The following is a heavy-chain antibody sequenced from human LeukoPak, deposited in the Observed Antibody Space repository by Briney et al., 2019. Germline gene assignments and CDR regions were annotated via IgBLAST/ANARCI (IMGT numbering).Heavy chain of an antibody. J-gene: IGHJ4*02. CDR3: ARVPGGYIYHFDH. CDR2: INPNSGGT. D-gene: IGHD5-24*01. V-gene: IGHV1-2*02. Sequence: GASVKVSCKASGYTFTGYYMHWVRQAPGQGLEWMGWINPNSGGTNYAQRFQGRVTMARDTSISTAYMELSRLRSDDTAVYYCARVPGGYIYHFDHWGQGTLVTVSS. CDR1: GYTFTGYY.